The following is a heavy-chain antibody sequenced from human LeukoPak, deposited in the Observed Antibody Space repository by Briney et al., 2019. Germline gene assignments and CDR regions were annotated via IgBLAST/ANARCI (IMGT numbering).Heavy chain of an antibody. CDR2: INHSGST. V-gene: IGHV4-34*01. D-gene: IGHD2-15*01. CDR3: ARTRYCSGGSCSEAHYYFDY. CDR1: GGSFSGYY. J-gene: IGHJ4*02. Sequence: SETLSLTCAVYGGSFSGYYWSWFRQPPGKGLEWIGEINHSGSTNYNPSLSLKSRVTISLDTSKNQFSLMLNSVTAADTAVYYCARTRYCSGGSCSEAHYYFDYWGQGTLVTVSS.